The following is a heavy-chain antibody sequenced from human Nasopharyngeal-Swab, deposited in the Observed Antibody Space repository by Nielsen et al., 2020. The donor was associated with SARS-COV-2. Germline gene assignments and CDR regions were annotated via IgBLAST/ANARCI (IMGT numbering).Heavy chain of an antibody. Sequence: GGSLRLSCAASGFTFSASAIHWVRQASGKGLEWVGRIGDKDHNYATTYAASVQGRFTISRDDSKNTAFLQMDSLKTEDTALYYYTTDFYVDYWGQGTLATVSS. J-gene: IGHJ4*02. V-gene: IGHV3-73*01. CDR1: GFTFSASA. CDR2: IGDKDHNYAT. CDR3: TTDFYVDY.